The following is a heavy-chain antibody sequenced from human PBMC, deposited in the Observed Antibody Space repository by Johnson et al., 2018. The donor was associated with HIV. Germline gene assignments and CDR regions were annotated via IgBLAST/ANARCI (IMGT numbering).Heavy chain of an antibody. J-gene: IGHJ3*02. CDR3: ARVRLPDAFDI. CDR1: GFTFSDHY. V-gene: IGHV3-72*01. CDR2: SRNKPNNYTT. Sequence: VQLVESGGGLVQPGGSLRLSCAASGFTFSDHYMDWVRQAPGKGLEWVGLSRNKPNNYTTEYAASVKGRFTISRDNSKNTLYLQMNSLRAEDTAVYYCARVRLPDAFDIWGQGTMVTVSS.